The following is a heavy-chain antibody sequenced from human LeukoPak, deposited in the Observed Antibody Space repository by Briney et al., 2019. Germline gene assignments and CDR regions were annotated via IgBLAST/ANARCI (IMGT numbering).Heavy chain of an antibody. Sequence: ASVKVSCKASGYTFTGYYMHWVRQAPGQGLEWMGWINPNSGGTNYAQKFQGRVTMTRDTSISTAYMELSRLRSDDTAVYYCARGELLLLWFGEFQSPLDYWGQGTLVTVSS. D-gene: IGHD3-10*01. CDR1: GYTFTGYY. CDR3: ARGELLLLWFGEFQSPLDY. V-gene: IGHV1-2*02. CDR2: INPNSGGT. J-gene: IGHJ4*02.